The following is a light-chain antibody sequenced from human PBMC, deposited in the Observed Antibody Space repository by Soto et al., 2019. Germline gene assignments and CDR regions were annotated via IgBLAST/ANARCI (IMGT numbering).Light chain of an antibody. CDR3: QQYNTSWT. V-gene: IGKV1-5*01. CDR2: DAS. J-gene: IGKJ1*01. CDR1: HSISTW. Sequence: LQPTESPSTLSASVGDRVAITCRATHSISTWLAWYQQKPGKAPELLIYDASILQGGVPSRFSGSGSGTEFTLSISSLQPGDFATYYYQQYNTSWTFGQGTKVDIK.